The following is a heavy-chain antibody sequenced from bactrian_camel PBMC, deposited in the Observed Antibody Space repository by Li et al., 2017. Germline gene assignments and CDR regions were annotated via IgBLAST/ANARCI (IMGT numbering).Heavy chain of an antibody. CDR1: TPQRC. V-gene: IGHV3S54*01. Sequence: QLVESGGGSVQAGGSLTLSCRASTPQRCMGWFRQTPGTEREGIAAIYFTTTGTTKYADSVKGRFTISRDNAKKTLYLQMDRLTTEDTGVYYCAIGVAGKPIAKGQGTQVTVS. CDR2: IYFTTTGTT. J-gene: IGHJ4*01. D-gene: IGHD6*01.